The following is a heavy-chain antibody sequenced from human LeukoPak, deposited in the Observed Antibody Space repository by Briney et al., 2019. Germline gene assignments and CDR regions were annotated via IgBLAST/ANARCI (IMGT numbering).Heavy chain of an antibody. CDR1: GGSISSSSYY. J-gene: IGHJ5*02. D-gene: IGHD1-26*01. CDR3: ARYSGSWSYNWFDP. V-gene: IGHV4-39*01. Sequence: SETLSLTCTVSGGSISSSSYYWGWIRQPPGKGLEWIGSIYYSGSTYYNPSLKSRVTISVDTSKNQFSLKLSSVTAADTAVYYCARYSGSWSYNWFDPWGQGTLVTVSS. CDR2: IYYSGST.